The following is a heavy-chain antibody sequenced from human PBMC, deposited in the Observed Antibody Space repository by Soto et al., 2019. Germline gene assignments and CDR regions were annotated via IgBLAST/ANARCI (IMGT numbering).Heavy chain of an antibody. J-gene: IGHJ4*02. Sequence: QVQLVESGGGVVQPGRSLRLSCAASGFTCSSYAMHWVRQAPGKGLEWVAVISYDGSNKYYADSVKGRFTISRDNSKNTLYLQMNSLRAEDTAVYYCARDPGDTPDYFDYWGQGTLVTVSS. CDR2: ISYDGSNK. D-gene: IGHD2-15*01. V-gene: IGHV3-30-3*01. CDR1: GFTCSSYA. CDR3: ARDPGDTPDYFDY.